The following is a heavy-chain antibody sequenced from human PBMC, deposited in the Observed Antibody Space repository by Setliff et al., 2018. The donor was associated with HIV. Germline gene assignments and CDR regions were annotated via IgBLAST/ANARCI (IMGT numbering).Heavy chain of an antibody. Sequence: KTSETLSLTCTVSGGSIRSDSYYWTWIRQPAGEGLEWIGRIYSSGNTNYNPSLESRVTISVDTSKNQFSLKLTSVTAADTGVYFCARSVDFGGSWIQDYYYMDVWGKGTTVTVSS. J-gene: IGHJ6*03. CDR2: IYSSGNT. CDR3: ARSVDFGGSWIQDYYYMDV. V-gene: IGHV4-61*02. CDR1: GGSIRSDSYY. D-gene: IGHD6-13*01.